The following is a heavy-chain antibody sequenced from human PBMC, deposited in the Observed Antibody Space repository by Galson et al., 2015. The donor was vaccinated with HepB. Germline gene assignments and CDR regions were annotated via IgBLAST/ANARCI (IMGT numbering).Heavy chain of an antibody. CDR2: ISYDGSNK. CDR3: ASGDLYGYYDSSGPGTY. J-gene: IGHJ4*02. Sequence: SLRLSCAASGFTFSSYAMHWVRQAPGKGLEWVAVISYDGSNKYYADSVKGRFTISRDNSKNTLYLQMNSLRAEDTAVYYCASGDLYGYYDSSGPGTYWGQGTLVTVSS. D-gene: IGHD3-22*01. V-gene: IGHV3-30*04. CDR1: GFTFSSYA.